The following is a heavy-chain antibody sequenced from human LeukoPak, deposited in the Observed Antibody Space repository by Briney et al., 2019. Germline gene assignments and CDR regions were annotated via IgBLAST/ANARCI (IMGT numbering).Heavy chain of an antibody. CDR1: GFTFGSYW. D-gene: IGHD3-3*01. V-gene: IGHV3-7*01. CDR2: IKQDGSEK. J-gene: IGHJ6*04. CDR3: ARSITIFGVVTGMDV. Sequence: GGSLRLSRAASGFTFGSYWMSWVRQAPRTGLEGVANIKQDGSEKYYVDSVKGRFTISRDNAKNSLYLQMNSLRAEDTAVYYCARSITIFGVVTGMDVWGKGTTVTVSS.